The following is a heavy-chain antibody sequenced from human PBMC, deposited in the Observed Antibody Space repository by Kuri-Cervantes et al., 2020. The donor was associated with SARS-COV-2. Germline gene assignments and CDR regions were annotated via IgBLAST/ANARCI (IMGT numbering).Heavy chain of an antibody. Sequence: ASVKVSCKASEYNFSGYYLHWVRQAPGQGLEWMGWINPNSGGTNYAQKFQGRVTMTRGTSISTAYMELSRLRSEDTAVYYCARVKDSSSSYFDYWGQGTLVTVSS. CDR1: EYNFSGYY. CDR2: INPNSGGT. D-gene: IGHD6-6*01. V-gene: IGHV1-2*02. CDR3: ARVKDSSSSYFDY. J-gene: IGHJ4*02.